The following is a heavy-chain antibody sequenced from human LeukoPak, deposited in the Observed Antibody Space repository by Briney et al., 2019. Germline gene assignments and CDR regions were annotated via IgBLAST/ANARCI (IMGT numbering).Heavy chain of an antibody. V-gene: IGHV4-59*01. Sequence: SETLSLTCTVSGGSISTYYWSWIRQPPGKGLEWIGYVYYSGSTNYNPSLKSRVTTSVDTSKNQFSLTLSSVTAADTAVYYCARDYSNYIIDYWGQGTLVTASS. CDR2: VYYSGST. CDR1: GGSISTYY. D-gene: IGHD4-11*01. J-gene: IGHJ4*02. CDR3: ARDYSNYIIDY.